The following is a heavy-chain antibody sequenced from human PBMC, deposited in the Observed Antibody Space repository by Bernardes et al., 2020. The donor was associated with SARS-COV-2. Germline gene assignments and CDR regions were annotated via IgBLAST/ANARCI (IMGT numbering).Heavy chain of an antibody. Sequence: SVKVSCKASGGTFSSYAISWVRQAPGQGLEWMGRIIPIFGTANYAQKFQGRVTITADESTSTAYMELSSLRSEDTAVYYCAREGLRVYYYYYYGMDVWGQGTTVTVSS. V-gene: IGHV1-69*13. J-gene: IGHJ6*02. CDR1: GGTFSSYA. D-gene: IGHD5-12*01. CDR2: IIPIFGTA. CDR3: AREGLRVYYYYYYGMDV.